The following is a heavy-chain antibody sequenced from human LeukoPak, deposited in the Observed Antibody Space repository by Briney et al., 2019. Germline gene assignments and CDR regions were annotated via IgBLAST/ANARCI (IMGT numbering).Heavy chain of an antibody. J-gene: IGHJ4*02. V-gene: IGHV1-2*02. CDR2: INPNSGGT. Sequence: ASVKVSFKASGYTFTGYYMHWVRQAPGQGLEWMGWINPNSGGTNYAQKFQGRVTMTRDTSISTAYMELSRLRSDDTAVYYCARNFYFDSSGYCHYWGQGTLVTVSS. D-gene: IGHD3-22*01. CDR1: GYTFTGYY. CDR3: ARNFYFDSSGYCHY.